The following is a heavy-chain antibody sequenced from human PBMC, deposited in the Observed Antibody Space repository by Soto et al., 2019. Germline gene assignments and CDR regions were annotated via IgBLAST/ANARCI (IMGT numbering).Heavy chain of an antibody. CDR2: VSGSGGST. V-gene: IGHV3-23*01. Sequence: EVQLLESGGGLVQPGGSLRLSCAASGFTFSSYVMSWVRQAPGKGLEWVSAVSGSGGSTYYADSVKGRFTISRDNSKNTLYLQVNSLRAEDTAVYYCAKDRWLRDFHYWGQGTLVTVSS. J-gene: IGHJ4*02. CDR3: AKDRWLRDFHY. CDR1: GFTFSSYV. D-gene: IGHD5-12*01.